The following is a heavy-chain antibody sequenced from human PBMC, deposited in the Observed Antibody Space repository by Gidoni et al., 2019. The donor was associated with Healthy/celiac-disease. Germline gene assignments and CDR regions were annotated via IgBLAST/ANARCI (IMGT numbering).Heavy chain of an antibody. D-gene: IGHD1-26*01. V-gene: IGHV3-23*01. CDR2: ISGSGGST. CDR1: GFTFSSYA. J-gene: IGHJ3*02. CDR3: AKFRELLPGAFDI. Sequence: EVQLLESGGGLVQPGGSLRLSCAAPGFTFSSYAMSWVLQAPGKGLEWVSAISGSGGSTYYADSVKGRFTISRDNSKNTLYLQMNSLRAEDTAVYYCAKFRELLPGAFDIWGQGTMVTVSS.